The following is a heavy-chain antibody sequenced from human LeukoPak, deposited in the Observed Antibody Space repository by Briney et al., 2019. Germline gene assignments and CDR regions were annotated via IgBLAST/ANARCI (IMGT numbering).Heavy chain of an antibody. Sequence: SVKVSCKASGCTFSSYTISWVRQAPGQGLEWMGRIIPILGIANYAQKFQGRVTITADKSTSTAYMELSSLRSEDTAVYYCARATGAASSLYMDVWGKGTTVTVSS. CDR1: GCTFSSYT. V-gene: IGHV1-69*02. CDR2: IIPILGIA. D-gene: IGHD1-14*01. J-gene: IGHJ6*03. CDR3: ARATGAASSLYMDV.